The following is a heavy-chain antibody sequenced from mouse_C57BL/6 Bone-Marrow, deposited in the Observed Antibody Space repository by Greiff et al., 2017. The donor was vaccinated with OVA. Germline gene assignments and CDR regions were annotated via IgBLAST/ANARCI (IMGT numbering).Heavy chain of an antibody. J-gene: IGHJ4*01. Sequence: VQLHQSGAELVRPGASVTLSCKASGYTFTDYEMHWVKQTPVHGLEWIGAIDPETGGTAYNQKFKGKAILTADKSSSTAYMELRSLTSEDSAVYYCTRGYRNYYAMDYWGQGTSVTVSS. CDR2: IDPETGGT. V-gene: IGHV1-15*01. CDR3: TRGYRNYYAMDY. D-gene: IGHD2-5*01. CDR1: GYTFTDYE.